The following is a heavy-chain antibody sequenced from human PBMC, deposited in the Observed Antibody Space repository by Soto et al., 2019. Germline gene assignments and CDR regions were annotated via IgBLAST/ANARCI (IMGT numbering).Heavy chain of an antibody. D-gene: IGHD3-3*01. Sequence: GGSLRLSCAASGFTFSSYAMSWVRQAPGKGLEWVSAISGSGGSTYYADSVKGRFTISRDNSKNTLYLQMNSLRAEDTVVYYCAKDTNYDFWSGYSDHYFDYWGQGTLVTVSS. CDR3: AKDTNYDFWSGYSDHYFDY. CDR2: ISGSGGST. J-gene: IGHJ4*02. V-gene: IGHV3-23*01. CDR1: GFTFSSYA.